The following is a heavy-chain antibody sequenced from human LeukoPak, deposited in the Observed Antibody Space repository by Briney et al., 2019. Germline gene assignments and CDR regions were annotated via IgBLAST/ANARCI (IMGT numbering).Heavy chain of an antibody. Sequence: GGSLRLSCAASGFTFSSYVMHWVRQAPGKGLEWVAVTWYDGFNKYYADSVKGRFTISRDNSKNTLYLQMNSLRAEDTAVYYCARDLGNWGWNDFWGQGTLVTVSS. CDR1: GFTFSSYV. D-gene: IGHD7-27*01. CDR2: TWYDGFNK. CDR3: ARDLGNWGWNDF. J-gene: IGHJ4*02. V-gene: IGHV3-33*01.